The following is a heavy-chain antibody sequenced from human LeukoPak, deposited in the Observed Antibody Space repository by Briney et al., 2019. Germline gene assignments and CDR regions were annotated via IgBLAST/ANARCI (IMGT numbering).Heavy chain of an antibody. CDR1: GFTFYDYG. J-gene: IGHJ4*02. V-gene: IGHV3-20*04. CDR3: ASRSSGWYYFDY. D-gene: IGHD6-19*01. CDR2: INWNGGST. Sequence: GGSLRLSCAASGFTFYDYGMTWVRQAPGKGLEWVSGINWNGGSTGYADSVKGRFTISRDNAKNSLYLQMNSLRAEDTALYYCASRSSGWYYFDYWGQGTLVTVSS.